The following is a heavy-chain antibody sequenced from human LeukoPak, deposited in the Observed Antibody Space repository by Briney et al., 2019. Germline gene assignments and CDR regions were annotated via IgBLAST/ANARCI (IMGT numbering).Heavy chain of an antibody. D-gene: IGHD3-9*01. V-gene: IGHV1-69*04. CDR2: IIPILGIA. CDR3: ARASSYYDILTGYYTASEYFQH. Sequence: ASVKVSCKASGGTFSSYAISWVRQAPGQGLEWMGRIIPILGIANYAQKFQGRVTITADKSTSTAYMELSSLRSEDTAVYYCARASSYYDILTGYYTASEYFQHWGQGTLVTVSS. CDR1: GGTFSSYA. J-gene: IGHJ1*01.